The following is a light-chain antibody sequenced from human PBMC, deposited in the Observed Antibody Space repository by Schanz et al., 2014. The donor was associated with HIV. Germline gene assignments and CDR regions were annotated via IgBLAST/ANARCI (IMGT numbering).Light chain of an antibody. CDR1: SSDVGNYNL. Sequence: QSALTQPDSVSGSPGQSITISCTGTSSDVGNYNLVSWYQQHPGKAPKLLVYEGSRRPSGVSSRFSGSKSGNTAYLTISGLQAEDEADYYCYSYAGSRVFGGGTKLTVL. CDR2: EGS. V-gene: IGLV2-23*01. CDR3: YSYAGSRV. J-gene: IGLJ3*02.